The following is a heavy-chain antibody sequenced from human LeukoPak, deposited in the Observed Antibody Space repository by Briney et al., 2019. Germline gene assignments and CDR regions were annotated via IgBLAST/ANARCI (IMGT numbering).Heavy chain of an antibody. Sequence: ASVKVSCKASGYTFTGYYMHWVRQAPGQGLEWMGWINPNSGGTNYAQKFQGRVTMTRDKSISTAYMELSRLRSDDTAVYYCARGPPRHIVVARGDYWGQGTLVTVSS. V-gene: IGHV1-2*02. CDR1: GYTFTGYY. J-gene: IGHJ4*02. D-gene: IGHD2-21*01. CDR2: INPNSGGT. CDR3: ARGPPRHIVVARGDY.